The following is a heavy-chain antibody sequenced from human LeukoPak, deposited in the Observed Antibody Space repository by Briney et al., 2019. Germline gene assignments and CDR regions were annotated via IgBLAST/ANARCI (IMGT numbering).Heavy chain of an antibody. CDR3: ARGISSSWYFFDGYYMDV. Sequence: ASVKVSCKASGYTFTSYGISWVRQAPGQGLEWMGWISAYNGNTNYAQKLQGRVTMTTDTSTSTAYMELRSLRSDDTAVYYCARGISSSWYFFDGYYMDVWGKGTTVTVSS. V-gene: IGHV1-18*01. D-gene: IGHD6-13*01. CDR2: ISAYNGNT. CDR1: GYTFTSYG. J-gene: IGHJ6*03.